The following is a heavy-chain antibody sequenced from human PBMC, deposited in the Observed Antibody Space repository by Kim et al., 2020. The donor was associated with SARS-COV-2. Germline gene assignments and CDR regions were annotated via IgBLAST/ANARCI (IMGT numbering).Heavy chain of an antibody. CDR3: ATGGPRWPMTTAGGYYMDV. CDR2: FDPEDGET. D-gene: IGHD4-17*01. CDR1: GYTLTELS. J-gene: IGHJ6*03. Sequence: ASVKVSCKVSGYTLTELSMHWVRQAPGKGLEWMGGFDPEDGETIYAQKFQGRVTMTEDTSTDTAYMELSSLRSEDTAVYYCATGGPRWPMTTAGGYYMDVWGKGTTVTVSS. V-gene: IGHV1-24*01.